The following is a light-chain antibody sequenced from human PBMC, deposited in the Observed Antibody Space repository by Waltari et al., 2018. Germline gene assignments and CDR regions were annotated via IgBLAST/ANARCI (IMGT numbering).Light chain of an antibody. CDR1: QSVLSGSNNKTC. Sequence: DIVMTQSPDSLAVSLGERATINCTSSQSVLSGSNNKTCLAWYQQKQGQPPKLLIYWASTRESGVPDRFSGSGSGTDVALTISSLQAEDVAIYYCQQYYSIPRTFGQGTKVEVK. CDR2: WAS. V-gene: IGKV4-1*01. CDR3: QQYYSIPRT. J-gene: IGKJ1*01.